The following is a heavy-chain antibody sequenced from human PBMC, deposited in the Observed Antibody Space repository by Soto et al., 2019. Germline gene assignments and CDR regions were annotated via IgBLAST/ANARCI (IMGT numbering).Heavy chain of an antibody. CDR2: ISGSGDST. CDR1: GFTFSSYD. J-gene: IGHJ4*02. V-gene: IGHV3-23*01. CDR3: AKETLGYCSSGSCRIDY. D-gene: IGHD2-15*01. Sequence: GGSLRLSCAASGFTFSSYDMSWVRQAPGKGLEWVSTISGSGDSTYYADSVRGRFTISRDNSKNTLYLQMNSLRAEDTAVYYCAKETLGYCSSGSCRIDYWGQGT.